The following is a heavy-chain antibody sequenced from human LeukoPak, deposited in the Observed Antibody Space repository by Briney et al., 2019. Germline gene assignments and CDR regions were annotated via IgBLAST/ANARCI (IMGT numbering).Heavy chain of an antibody. J-gene: IGHJ3*02. Sequence: GGSLRLSCAASGFTFRTCPMHWVRQAPGKGLEWVAVIWNDGSNQYYADSVKGRFTISRDNSKNTLYLQLNSLRFEDTAVYYCARPSGTWGAFDIWGQGTMVTVSS. CDR3: ARPSGTWGAFDI. CDR2: IWNDGSNQ. D-gene: IGHD1-7*01. V-gene: IGHV3-33*08. CDR1: GFTFRTCP.